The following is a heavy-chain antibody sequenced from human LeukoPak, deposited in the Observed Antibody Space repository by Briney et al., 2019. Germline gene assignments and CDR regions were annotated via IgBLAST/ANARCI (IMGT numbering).Heavy chain of an antibody. V-gene: IGHV4-31*03. J-gene: IGHJ4*02. CDR2: IYPTGST. CDR3: ARQRGYDSGGTGSFDS. D-gene: IGHD6-19*01. CDR1: GGSIGGAGSY. Sequence: KTSETLSLTCSVSGGSIGGAGSYWTWIRQQPGKDLDWIGYIYPTGSTSFNPSLRSRVSMSVDTSENQFSLRLSSVTAADRGVYFCARQRGYDSGGTGSFDSWGQGILVTVSS.